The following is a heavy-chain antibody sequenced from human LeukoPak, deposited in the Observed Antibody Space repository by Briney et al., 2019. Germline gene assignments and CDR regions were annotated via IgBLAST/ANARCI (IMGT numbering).Heavy chain of an antibody. CDR2: IKQDGSEK. D-gene: IGHD3-9*01. Sequence: GGSLRPSCAASGFTFSSYWMSWVRQAPGKGLEGVANIKQDGSEKYYVDSVKGRFTISRDNAKNSLYLQMNSLRAEDTAVYYCASGLRYFDGHIDYWGQGTLVTVSA. CDR1: GFTFSSYW. J-gene: IGHJ4*02. CDR3: ASGLRYFDGHIDY. V-gene: IGHV3-7*01.